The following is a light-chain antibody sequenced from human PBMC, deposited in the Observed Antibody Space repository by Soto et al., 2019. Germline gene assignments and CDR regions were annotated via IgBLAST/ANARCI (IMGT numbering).Light chain of an antibody. J-gene: IGKJ2*01. V-gene: IGKV3-20*01. Sequence: EIVLTQSPGTLSLSPGERATLSCRASQSVSSSYLAWYQQKPGQAPRLLIYGASSRATGIPDRFSGSGSGTDFTLTISRLEPEDFAVYYCQQYGSSRYTFVQGTMLEIK. CDR3: QQYGSSRYT. CDR2: GAS. CDR1: QSVSSSY.